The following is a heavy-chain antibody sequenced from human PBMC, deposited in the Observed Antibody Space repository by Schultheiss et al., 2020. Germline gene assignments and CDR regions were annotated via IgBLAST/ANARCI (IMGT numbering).Heavy chain of an antibody. V-gene: IGHV5-51*01. D-gene: IGHD5-12*01. J-gene: IGHJ3*02. CDR2: IYPGDSDT. CDR3: ARLRYSDIYTFDI. Sequence: GGSLRLSCAASGFTFSSYAMSWFCQAPGKGLEWMGIIYPGDSDTRYSPSYKGQVTISADKSISTAYLQWSSLKASDTAMYYCARLRYSDIYTFDIWGQETMVTVSS. CDR1: GFTFSSYA.